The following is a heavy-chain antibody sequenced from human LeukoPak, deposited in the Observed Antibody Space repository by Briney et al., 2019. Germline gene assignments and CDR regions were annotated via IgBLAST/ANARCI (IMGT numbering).Heavy chain of an antibody. J-gene: IGHJ4*02. CDR3: TREAAAGIDY. CDR2: IKQDGSEK. CDR1: GFTFSTYW. Sequence: GGSLRLSCAASGFTFSTYWMSWVRQAPGKGLAWVANIKQDGSEKYYLDSVKGRFTISRDNAKNSLYLQMNSLRAEDTAVYVCTREAAAGIDYWGQGTLVTVSS. D-gene: IGHD6-13*01. V-gene: IGHV3-7*01.